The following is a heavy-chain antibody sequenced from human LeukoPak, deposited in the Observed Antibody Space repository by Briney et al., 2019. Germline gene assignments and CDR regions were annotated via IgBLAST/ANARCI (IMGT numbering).Heavy chain of an antibody. CDR1: GFTFSSYA. J-gene: IGHJ4*02. D-gene: IGHD6-19*01. CDR3: AKAVISSGWQISDY. Sequence: GGSLRLSCAASGFTFSSYAMSWVRQAPGKGLEWVSAISGSGGSTYYADSVKGQFTISRDNSKNTLYLQMNSLRAEDTAVYYCAKAVISSGWQISDYWGQGTLVTVSS. CDR2: ISGSGGST. V-gene: IGHV3-23*01.